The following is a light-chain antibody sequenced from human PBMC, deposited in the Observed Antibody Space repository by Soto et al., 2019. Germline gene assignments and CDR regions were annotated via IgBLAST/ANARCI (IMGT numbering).Light chain of an antibody. J-gene: IGLJ2*01. Sequence: QSVLTQPPSVSAAPGQKVTISCSGSSSNIGNNYVSWYQQLPGTAPKLLIYDNNKRPSGIPDRFSGSKSGTSATRGITGLQTGDEADYYCGTWDSSLSAGVVFGGGTKLPVL. V-gene: IGLV1-51*01. CDR2: DNN. CDR3: GTWDSSLSAGVV. CDR1: SSNIGNNY.